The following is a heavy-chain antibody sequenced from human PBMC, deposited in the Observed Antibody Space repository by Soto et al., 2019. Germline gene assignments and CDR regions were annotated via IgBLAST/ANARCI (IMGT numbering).Heavy chain of an antibody. Sequence: ASVKVSCKASGYTFTSYGISWVRQTPGQGLEWMGWISAYNGNTNYAQKLQGRVTMTTDTSTSTAYMELRSLRSDDTAVYYCARDPGIAAAGTGYYYYYYGMDVWGQGTTVTVS. CDR2: ISAYNGNT. J-gene: IGHJ6*02. V-gene: IGHV1-18*01. D-gene: IGHD6-13*01. CDR1: GYTFTSYG. CDR3: ARDPGIAAAGTGYYYYYYGMDV.